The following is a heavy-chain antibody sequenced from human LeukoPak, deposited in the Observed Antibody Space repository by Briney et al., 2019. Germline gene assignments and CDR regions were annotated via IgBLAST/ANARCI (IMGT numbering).Heavy chain of an antibody. V-gene: IGHV4-39*07. CDR3: ARERGSYYYYYMDV. CDR2: IYYSGST. Sequence: SETLSLTCTVSGGSISSSDYYWGWIRQPPGKVLEWIGSIYYSGSTYYNPSLKSRVTISVDTSKNQFSLKLSSVTAADTAVYYCARERGSYYYYYMDVWGKGTTVTISS. J-gene: IGHJ6*03. CDR1: GGSISSSDYY.